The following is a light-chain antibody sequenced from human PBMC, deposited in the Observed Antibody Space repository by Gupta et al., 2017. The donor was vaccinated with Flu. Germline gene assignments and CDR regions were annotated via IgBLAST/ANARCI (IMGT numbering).Light chain of an antibody. J-gene: IGKJ3*01. V-gene: IGKV4-1*01. CDR2: WAS. CDR1: QSVLHSSNNKNY. CDR3: QQEDNTPLT. Sequence: SLGERATINCKSSQSVLHSSNNKNYLAWYQQKPGQPPKLLIYWASTRESGVPDRFSGSGSGTDFTLTISSLQAEDVAVYYCQQEDNTPLTFGHGTKVDIK.